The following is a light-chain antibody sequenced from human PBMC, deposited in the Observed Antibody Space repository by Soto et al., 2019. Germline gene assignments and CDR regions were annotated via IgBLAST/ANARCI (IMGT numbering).Light chain of an antibody. J-gene: IGKJ5*01. V-gene: IGKV3-11*01. CDR1: QRVSSY. CDR2: DPS. CDR3: QQRSNSIT. Sequence: EIVLTQSQATLYLSPGERATLSCRASQRVSSYLAWYQQKPGQAPRLLIYDPSNRATGLPARFSGSGSGTYFTLTISSLEPEDFAVYYCQQRSNSITFGQGTRLDIK.